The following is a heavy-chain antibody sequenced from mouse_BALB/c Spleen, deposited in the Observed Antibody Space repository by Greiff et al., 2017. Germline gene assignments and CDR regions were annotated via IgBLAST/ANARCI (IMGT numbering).Heavy chain of an antibody. V-gene: IGHV1S81*02. J-gene: IGHJ3*01. Sequence: QVQLQQSGAELVKPGASVKLSCKASGYTFTSYYMYWVKQRPGQGLEWIGEINPSNGGTNFNEKFKSKATLTVDKSSSTAYMQLSSLTSEDSAVYYCTRSAVSLRFAYWGQGTLVTVSA. CDR1: GYTFTSYY. CDR3: TRSAVSLRFAY. CDR2: INPSNGGT.